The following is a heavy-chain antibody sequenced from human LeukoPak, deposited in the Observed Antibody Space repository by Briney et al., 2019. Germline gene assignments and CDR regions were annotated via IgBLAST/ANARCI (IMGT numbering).Heavy chain of an antibody. D-gene: IGHD5-18*01. CDR3: VRSMNGGYGFFDY. J-gene: IGHJ4*02. CDR1: GFTFSSYG. Sequence: GGSLRLSCAASGFTFSSYGMHWVRQAPGKGLEWVAFIRYDGSNKYYADSVKGRFTISRDNSKNTLYLHVNSLRPEDTAVYYCVRSMNGGYGFFDYWGQGILVTVSS. CDR2: IRYDGSNK. V-gene: IGHV3-30*02.